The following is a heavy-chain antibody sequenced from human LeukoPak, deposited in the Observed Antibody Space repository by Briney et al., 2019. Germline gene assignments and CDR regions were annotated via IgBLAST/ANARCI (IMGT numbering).Heavy chain of an antibody. CDR2: INHSGST. Sequence: GSLRLSCAASGFTFSNNAMSWVRQPPGKGLEWIGEINHSGSTNYNPSLKSRVTISVDTSKNQFSLKLSSVTAADTAVYYCARAMAVAKQWLVLRPNRQYYYGMDVWGQGTTVTVSS. CDR1: GFTFSNNA. D-gene: IGHD6-19*01. J-gene: IGHJ6*02. V-gene: IGHV4-34*01. CDR3: ARAMAVAKQWLVLRPNRQYYYGMDV.